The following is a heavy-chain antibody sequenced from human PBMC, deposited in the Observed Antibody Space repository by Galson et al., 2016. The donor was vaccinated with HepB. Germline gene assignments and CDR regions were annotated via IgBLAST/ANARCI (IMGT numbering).Heavy chain of an antibody. Sequence: SLRLSCAASGFAFRDSTMTWVRQAPGMGLEWVSTITGSGVSSYYADSVKGRFTILRDNSKNNVYLQMNSLRADDTAVYYCAKDGGTWGYYYGDWNLHLWGRGTLVTVSS. CDR1: GFAFRDST. CDR2: ITGSGVSS. CDR3: AKDGGTWGYYYGDWNLHL. V-gene: IGHV3-23*01. D-gene: IGHD3-22*01. J-gene: IGHJ2*01.